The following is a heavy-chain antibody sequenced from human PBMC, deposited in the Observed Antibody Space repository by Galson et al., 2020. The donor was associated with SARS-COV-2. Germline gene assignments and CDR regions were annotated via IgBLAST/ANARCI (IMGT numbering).Heavy chain of an antibody. CDR2: ISASGSDT. Sequence: GESLKISCAASGFTFSNYGMGWVRQAPGKGLEFVSAISASGSDTYYADSVKGRFTISRDNSRNTLYVQMNSLRSEDTALYYCAKEAGSSRPFDHWGQGTLVTVSS. J-gene: IGHJ4*02. CDR3: AKEAGSSRPFDH. D-gene: IGHD6-13*01. CDR1: GFTFSNYG. V-gene: IGHV3-23*01.